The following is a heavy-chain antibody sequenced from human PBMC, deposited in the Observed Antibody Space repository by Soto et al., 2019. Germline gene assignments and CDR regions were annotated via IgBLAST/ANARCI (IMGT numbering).Heavy chain of an antibody. D-gene: IGHD6-6*01. V-gene: IGHV1-69*13. CDR2: IIPIFGTA. Sequence: GGPVKGSWKASGGTLSSYAIRWGRQAPGQGLEWMGGIIPIFGTANYAQKFQGRVTITADESTSTAYMELSSLRSEDTAVYYCARRELVPFRWFDPWGQGTLVTVSS. CDR3: ARRELVPFRWFDP. CDR1: GGTLSSYA. J-gene: IGHJ5*02.